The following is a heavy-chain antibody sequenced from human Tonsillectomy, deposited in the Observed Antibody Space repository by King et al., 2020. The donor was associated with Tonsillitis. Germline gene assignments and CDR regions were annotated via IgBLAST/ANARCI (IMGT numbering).Heavy chain of an antibody. CDR1: GGSFSGYY. J-gene: IGHJ4*02. Sequence: VQLQQWGAGLLKPSETLSLTCAVYGGSFSGYYWSWIRQPPGKGLEWIGEINHSGSTNYNPSLKSRVTISVDTSKNQFSLKLSSVTAADTAVYYCARGIVVVVAATMKKFDYWGQGTLVTVSS. V-gene: IGHV4-34*01. D-gene: IGHD2-15*01. CDR2: INHSGST. CDR3: ARGIVVVVAATMKKFDY.